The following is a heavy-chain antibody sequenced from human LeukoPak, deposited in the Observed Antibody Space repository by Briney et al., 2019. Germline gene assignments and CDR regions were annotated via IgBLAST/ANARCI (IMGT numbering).Heavy chain of an antibody. Sequence: PSQTLSLTCAISGDSVSSNSAAWNWIRRSPSRGLEWLGRTYYRSKWYNDYAVSVKSRITINPDTSKNQFSLQLNSVTPEDTAVYYCARSRFGVVMTYYYYYMDVWGKGTTVTVSS. CDR2: TYYRSKWYN. CDR3: ARSRFGVVMTYYYYYMDV. V-gene: IGHV6-1*01. CDR1: GDSVSSNSAA. D-gene: IGHD3-3*01. J-gene: IGHJ6*03.